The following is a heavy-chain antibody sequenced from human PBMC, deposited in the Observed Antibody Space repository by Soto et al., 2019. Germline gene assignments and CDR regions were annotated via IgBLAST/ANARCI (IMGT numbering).Heavy chain of an antibody. V-gene: IGHV4-59*08. CDR3: ARHKKEVSSSSGLDYYYYMDV. CDR2: IYYSGST. Sequence: PSEFLSSTFNVLVSSISSYYWPWIRLLAGNGLEWIGYIYYSGSTKYNPSLSGRVTISVDTSKNQFSLQLTSVTAADTAVYYCARHKKEVSSSSGLDYYYYMDVWGKGTTVT. CDR1: VSSISSYY. D-gene: IGHD6-6*01. J-gene: IGHJ6*03.